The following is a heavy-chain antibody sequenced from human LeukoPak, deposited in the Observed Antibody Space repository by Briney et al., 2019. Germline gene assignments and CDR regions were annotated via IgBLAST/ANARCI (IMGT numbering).Heavy chain of an antibody. J-gene: IGHJ5*02. CDR3: AKEGTPQVSTWYDL. Sequence: GGSLRLSCAASGVTLSPYGMHWVRQAPGKGLEWVAVISYEGGTQHYADSVKGRFIISRDNPRNTLYLQTNILRTEDTAVYYCAKEGTPQVSTWYDLWGQGTQVIVSS. V-gene: IGHV3-30*18. CDR2: ISYEGGTQ. CDR1: GVTLSPYG. D-gene: IGHD3-10*01.